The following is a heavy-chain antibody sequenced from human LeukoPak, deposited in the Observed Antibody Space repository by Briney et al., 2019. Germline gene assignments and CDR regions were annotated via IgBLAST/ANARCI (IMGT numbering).Heavy chain of an antibody. Sequence: ASVKVSCKASEYTFTDYYMHWVRQAPGQGLEWMGWINPDSGGTNYAQSFQGRVTMTRDTSIRTAYMELSRLRSDDMAVYYCARGRQLVQFYYYGMDVWGQGTTVTVSS. CDR1: EYTFTDYY. D-gene: IGHD6-13*01. CDR2: INPDSGGT. V-gene: IGHV1-2*02. CDR3: ARGRQLVQFYYYGMDV. J-gene: IGHJ6*02.